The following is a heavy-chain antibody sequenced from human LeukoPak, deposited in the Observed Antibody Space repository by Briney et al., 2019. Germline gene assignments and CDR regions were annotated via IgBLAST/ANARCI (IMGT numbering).Heavy chain of an antibody. CDR1: GGTFSSYA. D-gene: IGHD1-26*01. J-gene: IGHJ4*02. V-gene: IGHV1-69*04. CDR2: IIPILGIA. CDR3: ARAISPRSGSYPWGY. Sequence: GASVKVSCKASGGTFSSYAISWVRQAPGQGLEWMGRIIPILGIANYAQKFQGRVTITADKSTSTAYMELSSLRSEDTAVYYCARAISPRSGSYPWGYWGQGTLVTVSS.